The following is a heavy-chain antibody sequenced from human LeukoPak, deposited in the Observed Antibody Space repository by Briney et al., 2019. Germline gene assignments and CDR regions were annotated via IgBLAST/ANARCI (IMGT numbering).Heavy chain of an antibody. D-gene: IGHD3-10*01. J-gene: IGHJ5*02. Sequence: SETLSLTCTVSGGSISSSSYYWGWIRQPPGKGLEWIGSIYYSGSTYYNPSLKSRVTISVDTSKNQFSLKLSSVTAADTAVYYCARHGSGYYGSGSSKNWFDPWGQGTLVTVSS. V-gene: IGHV4-39*01. CDR1: GGSISSSSYY. CDR3: ARHGSGYYGSGSSKNWFDP. CDR2: IYYSGST.